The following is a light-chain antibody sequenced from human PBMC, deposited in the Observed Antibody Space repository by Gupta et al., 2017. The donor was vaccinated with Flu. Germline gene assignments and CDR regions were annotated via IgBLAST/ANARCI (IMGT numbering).Light chain of an antibody. Sequence: EIVLTPSPDILSVSPGEGATRSCRASQSLSNSYLAWYQHRPGQAPRLLIYSSSRRATDIPDRFSGTGSGTEFTLTLSRLEPEDVAVYYCQQYVASPWTFGQGTRVDI. CDR1: QSLSNSY. V-gene: IGKV3-20*01. CDR3: QQYVASPWT. J-gene: IGKJ1*01. CDR2: SSS.